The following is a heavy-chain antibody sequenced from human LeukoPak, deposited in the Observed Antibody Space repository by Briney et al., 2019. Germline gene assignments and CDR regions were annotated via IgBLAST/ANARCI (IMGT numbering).Heavy chain of an antibody. J-gene: IGHJ4*02. CDR2: IKQDGSEK. CDR1: GLTFSDFW. CDR3: AREPLDTSGYYYGTLDY. D-gene: IGHD3-22*01. V-gene: IGHV3-7*01. Sequence: GGSLRLSCAASGLTFSDFWMTWVRQAPGKGLEWVANIKQDGSEKYYVDSVKGRFTVSRDNANNSLFLQMNSLRGDDAAVYYCAREPLDTSGYYYGTLDYWGQGTLVTVSS.